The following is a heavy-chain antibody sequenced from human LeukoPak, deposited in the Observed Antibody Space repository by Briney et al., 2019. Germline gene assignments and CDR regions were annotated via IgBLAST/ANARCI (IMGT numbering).Heavy chain of an antibody. CDR2: INPNSGGT. CDR1: GYTFTGYY. V-gene: IGHV1-2*06. J-gene: IGHJ4*02. D-gene: IGHD6-13*01. CDR3: ARGAAAAGNFDY. Sequence: ASVKVSCKASGYTFTGYYMHWVRQAPGQGLEWMGRINPNSGGTNYAQKFQGRVTMTRDTSISTAYMELSRLRSDDTAVYYCARGAAAAGNFDYWGQGTLVTVSS.